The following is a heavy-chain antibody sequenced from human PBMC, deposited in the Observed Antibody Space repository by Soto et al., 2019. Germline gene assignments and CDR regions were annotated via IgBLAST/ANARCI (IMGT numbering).Heavy chain of an antibody. Sequence: QITLKESGPTLVKPTQTLTLTCTFSGFSLSTSGVGVGWIRQPPGKALEWLALIYWDDDKRYSPSLKSRLTXTXATSKNQVVLTMTNMDPVDTATYYCAHRRVSAPFDYWGQGTLVTVSS. V-gene: IGHV2-5*02. CDR3: AHRRVSAPFDY. CDR2: IYWDDDK. D-gene: IGHD3-3*01. J-gene: IGHJ4*02. CDR1: GFSLSTSGVG.